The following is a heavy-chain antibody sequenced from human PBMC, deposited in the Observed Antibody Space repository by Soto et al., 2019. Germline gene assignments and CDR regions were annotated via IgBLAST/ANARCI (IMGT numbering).Heavy chain of an antibody. V-gene: IGHV3-15*01. CDR3: TTDSRIAAAGPPNPHTAKYYFDY. CDR2: IKSKTDGGTT. D-gene: IGHD6-13*01. Sequence: GGSLRLSCAASGFTFSNAWMSWVRQAPGKGLEWVGRIKSKTDGGTTDYAAPVKGRFTISRDDSKNTLYLQMNSLKTEDTAVYYCTTDSRIAAAGPPNPHTAKYYFDYWGQGTLVTVSS. J-gene: IGHJ4*02. CDR1: GFTFSNAW.